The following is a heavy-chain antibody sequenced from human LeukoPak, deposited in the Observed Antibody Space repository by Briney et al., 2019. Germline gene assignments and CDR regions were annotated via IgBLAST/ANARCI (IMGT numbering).Heavy chain of an antibody. CDR1: GFTFSSYA. J-gene: IGHJ3*02. D-gene: IGHD6-13*01. CDR3: AKDLLHSSSWSDAFDI. V-gene: IGHV3-23*01. CDR2: ISGSGGST. Sequence: HPGGSLRLSCAASGFTFSSYAMSWVRKAPGKGLEWVSAISGSGGSTYYADSVKGRFTISRDNSKNTLYLQMNSLRAEDTAVYYCAKDLLHSSSWSDAFDIWGQGTMVTVSS.